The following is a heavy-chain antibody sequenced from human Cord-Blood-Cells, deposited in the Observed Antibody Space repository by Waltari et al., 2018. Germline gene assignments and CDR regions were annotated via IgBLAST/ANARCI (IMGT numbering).Heavy chain of an antibody. CDR3: AKDEGDNAFDI. CDR1: GFPFADYA. D-gene: IGHD3-10*01. CDR2: ISWNSGSI. V-gene: IGHV3-9*01. J-gene: IGHJ3*02. Sequence: EVQLVESGGGLVQPGRSLRLSCAASGFPFADYAMHWVRQAPGKGLEWVSGISWNSGSIGYADSVKGRFTISRDNAKNSLYLQMNSLRAEDTALYYCAKDEGDNAFDIWGQGTMVTVSS.